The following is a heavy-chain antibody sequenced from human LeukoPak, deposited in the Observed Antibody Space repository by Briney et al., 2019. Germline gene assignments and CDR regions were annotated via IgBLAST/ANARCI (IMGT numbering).Heavy chain of an antibody. J-gene: IGHJ4*02. Sequence: GGSLRLSCAASGFTFSSYGMHWVRQAPGKGLEWVAVISYDGSNKYYADSVKGRFTISRDNSKNTLYLQMNSLRAEDTAVYYCVKDSSRYYPLAGYFDYWGQGTLVTVSS. CDR2: ISYDGSNK. CDR1: GFTFSSYG. V-gene: IGHV3-30*18. D-gene: IGHD3-22*01. CDR3: VKDSSRYYPLAGYFDY.